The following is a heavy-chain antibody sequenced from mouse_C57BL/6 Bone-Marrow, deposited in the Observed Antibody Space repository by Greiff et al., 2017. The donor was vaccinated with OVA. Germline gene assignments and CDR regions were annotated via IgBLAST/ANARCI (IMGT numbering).Heavy chain of an antibody. CDR3: ARPDYSNYAWFAY. D-gene: IGHD2-5*01. J-gene: IGHJ3*01. Sequence: VQLQQPGAELVKPGASVKMSCKASGYTFTSYWITWVKQRPGQGLEWIGDIYPGSGSTNYNEKFKSKATLTVDTSSSTAYMQLSSLTSEDSAVYYCARPDYSNYAWFAYWGQGTLVTVSA. CDR2: IYPGSGST. CDR1: GYTFTSYW. V-gene: IGHV1-55*01.